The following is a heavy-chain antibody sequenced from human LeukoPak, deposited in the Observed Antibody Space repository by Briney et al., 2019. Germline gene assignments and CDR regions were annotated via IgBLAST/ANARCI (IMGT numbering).Heavy chain of an antibody. J-gene: IGHJ4*02. CDR2: INGSGGST. CDR3: AKDSSIAPRLGDY. CDR1: GFTFSSYA. V-gene: IGHV3-23*01. D-gene: IGHD2/OR15-2a*01. Sequence: GGSLRLSCAASGFTFSSYAMSWVRQAPGKGLEWVSAINGSGGSTYYADSVKGRFTITRDNSKNTLYLQMNSLRAEDTAVYDCAKDSSIAPRLGDYWGQGTLVTVSS.